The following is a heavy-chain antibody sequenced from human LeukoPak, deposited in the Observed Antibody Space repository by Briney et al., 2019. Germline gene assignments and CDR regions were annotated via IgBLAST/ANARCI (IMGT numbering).Heavy chain of an antibody. V-gene: IGHV3-48*04. Sequence: GGSLRLSCAASGFTFSSYSMNWVRQAPGKGLEWVSYISSSSSTIYYADSVKGRFTISRDNAKNSLYLQMNSLRAEDTAVYYCARGAAAGTDYWGQGTLVTVSS. CDR1: GFTFSSYS. CDR2: ISSSSSTI. J-gene: IGHJ4*02. D-gene: IGHD6-13*01. CDR3: ARGAAAGTDY.